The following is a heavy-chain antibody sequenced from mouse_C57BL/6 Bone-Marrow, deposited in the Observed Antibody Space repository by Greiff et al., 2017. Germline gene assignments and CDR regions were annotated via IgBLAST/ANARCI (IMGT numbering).Heavy chain of an antibody. CDR2: ISSGSSTI. V-gene: IGHV5-17*01. J-gene: IGHJ4*01. D-gene: IGHD3-1*01. CDR1: GFTFSDYG. CDR3: ARREDGYAMDY. Sequence: EVKLMESGGGLVKPGGSLKLSCAASGFTFSDYGMHWVRQAPEKGLEWVAYISSGSSTIYYADTVKGRFTISRDNAKNTLFLQMTSLRSEDTAMYYCARREDGYAMDYWGQGTSVTVSS.